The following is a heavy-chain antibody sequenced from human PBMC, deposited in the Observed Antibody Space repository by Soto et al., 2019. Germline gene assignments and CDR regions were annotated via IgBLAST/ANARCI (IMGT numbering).Heavy chain of an antibody. J-gene: IGHJ5*02. CDR2: ISAYNGNT. CDR1: GYTFTSYA. D-gene: IGHD6-13*01. CDR3: ARGGSSSPYNWFDP. Sequence: ASVKVSCKASGYTFTSYAMHWVRQAPGQRLEWMGWISAYNGNTNYAQKLQGRVTMTTDTSTSTAYMELRSLRSDDTAVYYCARGGSSSPYNWFDPWGQGTLVTVSS. V-gene: IGHV1-18*01.